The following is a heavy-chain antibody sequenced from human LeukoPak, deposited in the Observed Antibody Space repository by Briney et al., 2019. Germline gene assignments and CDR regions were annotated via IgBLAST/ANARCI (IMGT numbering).Heavy chain of an antibody. CDR1: GYTFTRYG. J-gene: IGHJ4*02. Sequence: ASVKVFRKASGYTFTRYGISWVRQAPGQGLEWMGWISPYNGNTNYAQKLQGRVTMTTDTSTTTAYMELRSLSSDDTAVYYCARGPFCSGGTCYSQYYDYWGQGTLVTVSS. D-gene: IGHD2-15*01. V-gene: IGHV1-18*01. CDR2: ISPYNGNT. CDR3: ARGPFCSGGTCYSQYYDY.